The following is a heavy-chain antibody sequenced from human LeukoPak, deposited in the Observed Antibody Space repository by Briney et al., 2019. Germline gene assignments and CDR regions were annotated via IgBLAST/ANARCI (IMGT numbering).Heavy chain of an antibody. CDR1: GYTFTSYY. CDR3: ARAADYDFWSGYYIWVRRYYYMDV. V-gene: IGHV1-2*02. CDR2: INPNSGGT. Sequence: ASVKVSCKASGYTFTSYYMHWVRQAPGQGLEWMGWINPNSGGTNYAQKFQGRVTMTRDTSISTAYMELSRLRSDDTAVYYCARAADYDFWSGYYIWVRRYYYMDVWGKGTTVTISS. D-gene: IGHD3-3*01. J-gene: IGHJ6*03.